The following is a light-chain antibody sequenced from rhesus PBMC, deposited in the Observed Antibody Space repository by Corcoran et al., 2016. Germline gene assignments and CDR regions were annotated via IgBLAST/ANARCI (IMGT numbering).Light chain of an antibody. CDR2: AAS. V-gene: IGKV1-33*02. Sequence: DIQMTQSPSSLSASVGDRVTITCQASQGISSWLAWYQQKPGKAPKLLIYAASSLQSGVPSRVSGSGSGTDVTLPSSSLQPEDFATCCCQQHNSYPLTFGGRTKVEV. CDR1: QGISSW. J-gene: IGKJ4*01. CDR3: QQHNSYPLT.